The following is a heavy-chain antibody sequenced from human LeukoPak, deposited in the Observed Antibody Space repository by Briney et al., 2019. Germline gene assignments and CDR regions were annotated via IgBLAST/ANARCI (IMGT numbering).Heavy chain of an antibody. D-gene: IGHD3-3*01. V-gene: IGHV4-34*01. Sequence: SETLSLTCAVYGGSFSGYYWSWIRQPPGKGLEWIGEINHSGSTNYNPSLKSRVTISVDTSKNQFSLKLSSVTAVDTAVYYCARGSRLYYDFWSGYPNWFDPWGQGTLVTVSS. J-gene: IGHJ5*02. CDR1: GGSFSGYY. CDR2: INHSGST. CDR3: ARGSRLYYDFWSGYPNWFDP.